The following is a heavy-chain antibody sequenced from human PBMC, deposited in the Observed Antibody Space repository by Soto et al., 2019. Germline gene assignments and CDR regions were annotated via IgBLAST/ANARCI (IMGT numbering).Heavy chain of an antibody. Sequence: ASVKVSCKASGYTFTGYYMHWVRQAPGQGLEWMGWISAYNGNTNYAQKLQGRVTMTTDTSTSTAYMELRGLRSDDTAVYYCARGGRYSYDFYSYYFDYWGQGTLVTVSS. V-gene: IGHV1-18*04. CDR3: ARGGRYSYDFYSYYFDY. CDR2: ISAYNGNT. D-gene: IGHD5-18*01. J-gene: IGHJ4*02. CDR1: GYTFTGYY.